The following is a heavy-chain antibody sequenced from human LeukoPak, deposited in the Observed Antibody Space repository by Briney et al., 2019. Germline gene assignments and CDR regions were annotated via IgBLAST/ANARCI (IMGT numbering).Heavy chain of an antibody. CDR1: GGSISGSSCY. V-gene: IGHV4-39*02. J-gene: IGHJ4*02. Sequence: PSETLSLTCTVSGGSISGSSCYWGWIRQPPGKGLEWIGNIDYFGTTYYNPSLKSRVTISVATSKDQLSLKLTSVTGADTAVYYCARDEPLQIAPFDYWGQGTLVTVSS. CDR2: IDYFGTT. CDR3: ARDEPLQIAPFDY. D-gene: IGHD1-14*01.